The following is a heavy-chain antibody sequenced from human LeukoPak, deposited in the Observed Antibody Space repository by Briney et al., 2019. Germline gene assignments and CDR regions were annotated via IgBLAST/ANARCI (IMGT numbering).Heavy chain of an antibody. J-gene: IGHJ3*02. D-gene: IGHD2-15*01. CDR1: GFTFSSYW. CDR3: ARDAGYCSGGSCPLVANAFDI. Sequence: PGGSLRLSCAASGFTFSSYWMSWVRQAPGKGLEWVANIKQDGSEKYYVDSVKGRFTISRDNAKNSLYLQMNSLRAEDTAVYYCARDAGYCSGGSCPLVANAFDIWGQGTMVTVSS. V-gene: IGHV3-7*01. CDR2: IKQDGSEK.